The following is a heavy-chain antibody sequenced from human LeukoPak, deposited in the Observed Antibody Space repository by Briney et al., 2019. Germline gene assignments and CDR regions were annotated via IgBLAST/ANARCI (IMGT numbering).Heavy chain of an antibody. V-gene: IGHV3-9*01. CDR3: AKDFYGSGSYTPGFDY. Sequence: GRSLRLSCAASGFTFDDYAMHWVRQAPGKGLEWVSGISWNSGSIGYADSVKGRFTISRDNAKNSLYLQMNSLRAEDTALYYCAKDFYGSGSYTPGFDYWGQGTLVTVSS. CDR1: GFTFDDYA. CDR2: ISWNSGSI. J-gene: IGHJ4*02. D-gene: IGHD3-10*01.